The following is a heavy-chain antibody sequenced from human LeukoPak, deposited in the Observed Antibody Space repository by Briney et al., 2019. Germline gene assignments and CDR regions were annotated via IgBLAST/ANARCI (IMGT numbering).Heavy chain of an antibody. CDR3: ASASANYYGSGGGAFDI. J-gene: IGHJ3*02. Sequence: PSGTLSLTCAVSGGSISSSNWWSWVRQPPGKGLEWIGEIYHSGSTNYNPSLKSRVTISVDKSKNQFSLKLSSVTAADTAVYYCASASANYYGSGGGAFDIWGQGTMVTVSS. D-gene: IGHD3-10*01. CDR2: IYHSGST. V-gene: IGHV4-4*02. CDR1: GGSISSSNW.